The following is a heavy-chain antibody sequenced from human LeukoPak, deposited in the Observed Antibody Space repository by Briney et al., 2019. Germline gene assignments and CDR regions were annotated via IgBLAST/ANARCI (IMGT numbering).Heavy chain of an antibody. Sequence: GGSLRLSCAASGFTFSSYAMHWVRQAPGKGLEWVAVISYDGSNKYYADSVKGRFTISRDNSKNTLYLQMNSLRAEDTAVYYCARHNYGGNSHGGLGYWGQGTLVTVSP. CDR2: ISYDGSNK. V-gene: IGHV3-30*01. D-gene: IGHD4-23*01. J-gene: IGHJ4*02. CDR1: GFTFSSYA. CDR3: ARHNYGGNSHGGLGY.